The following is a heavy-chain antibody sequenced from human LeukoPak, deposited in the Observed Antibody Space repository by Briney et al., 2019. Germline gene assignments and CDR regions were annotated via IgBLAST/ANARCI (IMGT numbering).Heavy chain of an antibody. CDR3: ARARFTPRTYYFDY. Sequence: GESLKISRKGSGYSFTSYWIGWVRQMPGKGLEWVGIIYPGDSDTRYSPSFQGQVTISADKSISTAYLQWSSLKASDTAMYYCARARFTPRTYYFDYWGQGTLVTVSS. V-gene: IGHV5-51*01. J-gene: IGHJ4*02. CDR2: IYPGDSDT. D-gene: IGHD2-15*01. CDR1: GYSFTSYW.